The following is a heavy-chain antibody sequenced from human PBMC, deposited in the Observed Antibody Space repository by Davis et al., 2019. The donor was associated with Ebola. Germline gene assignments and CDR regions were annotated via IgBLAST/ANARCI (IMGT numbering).Heavy chain of an antibody. D-gene: IGHD5-12*01. V-gene: IGHV4-61*01. Sequence: SETLSLTCNVSGGSVTSGSYYWSWIRQPPGKGLEWIGYIYYTGSTSYNPSLKSRVTISVDTSKNQFSLKLSSVTAADTAVYYCARQEEGYSGYDYYYGMDVWGQGTTVTVSS. J-gene: IGHJ6*02. CDR1: GGSVTSGSYY. CDR2: IYYTGST. CDR3: ARQEEGYSGYDYYYGMDV.